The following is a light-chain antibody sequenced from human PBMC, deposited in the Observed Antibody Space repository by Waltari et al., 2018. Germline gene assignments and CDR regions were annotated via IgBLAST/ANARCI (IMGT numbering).Light chain of an antibody. Sequence: EIVMTQSPVTLSVSPGESATLSCRASKSISNTLAWYQQKPGQAPRLLIYGASTRATGIPARFSGSGSGTEFTFTISSMQSEDFAVYYCQQYNKWPITFGQGTRLEIK. CDR2: GAS. CDR3: QQYNKWPIT. J-gene: IGKJ5*01. CDR1: KSISNT. V-gene: IGKV3-15*01.